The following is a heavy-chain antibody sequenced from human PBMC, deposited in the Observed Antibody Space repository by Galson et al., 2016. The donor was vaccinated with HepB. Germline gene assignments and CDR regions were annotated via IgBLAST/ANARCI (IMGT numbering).Heavy chain of an antibody. CDR3: AKALTGNNWKNDPDDALDI. V-gene: IGHV3-9*01. CDR1: GFTFDDYA. D-gene: IGHD1/OR15-1a*01. Sequence: SLRLSCAASGFTFDDYAMHWVRQAPGKGLEWVSGISWNSGSIGYADSVKGRFTISRDNAKNPLYLQMNSLRAEDTALYYCAKALTGNNWKNDPDDALDIWGQGTMVSVSS. CDR2: ISWNSGSI. J-gene: IGHJ3*02.